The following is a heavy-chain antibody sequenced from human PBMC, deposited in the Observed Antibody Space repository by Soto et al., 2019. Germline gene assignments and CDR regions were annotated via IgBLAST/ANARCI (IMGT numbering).Heavy chain of an antibody. CDR1: GGSISSYY. Sequence: QVQLQESGPGLVKPSETLSLTCTVSGGSISSYYWSWIRQPPGKGLEWIGYIYHSGTTNYNPSLTSRVTISVDTSKNLFSLNLSSVTAADTAVYYCANYDCGGYVVHWGQGILVTVSS. D-gene: IGHD4-17*01. CDR2: IYHSGTT. V-gene: IGHV4-59*01. J-gene: IGHJ4*02. CDR3: ANYDCGGYVVH.